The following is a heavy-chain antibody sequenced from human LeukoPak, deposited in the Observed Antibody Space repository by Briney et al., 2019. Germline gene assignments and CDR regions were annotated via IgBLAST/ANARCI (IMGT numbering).Heavy chain of an antibody. V-gene: IGHV4-34*01. Sequence: PSETLSLTCAVYGGSFSGYYWSWIRQPPGKGLEWIGEINHSGSTNYNPSLKSRVTISVDTSKNQFSLKLSSVTAADTAVYYCARSGLLTPWFDPWGQGTLVTVSS. D-gene: IGHD2-15*01. CDR2: INHSGST. CDR1: GGSFSGYY. CDR3: ARSGLLTPWFDP. J-gene: IGHJ5*02.